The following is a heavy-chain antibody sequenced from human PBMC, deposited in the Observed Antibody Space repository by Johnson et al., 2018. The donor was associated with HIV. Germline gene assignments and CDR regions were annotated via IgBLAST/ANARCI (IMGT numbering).Heavy chain of an antibody. V-gene: IGHV3-30*04. CDR3: TRVSRSGWYFAAFDI. D-gene: IGHD6-19*01. CDR1: GFTFSSYA. J-gene: IGHJ3*02. Sequence: QVQLVESGGGVVQPGRSLRLSCAASGFTFSSYAMHWVRQAPGKGLEWVAVISYDGSERYYADSVKGRFTTSRDDSKSIAYLQMKSLKTEDTAVYSCTRVSRSGWYFAAFDIWGHGTMVTVSS. CDR2: ISYDGSER.